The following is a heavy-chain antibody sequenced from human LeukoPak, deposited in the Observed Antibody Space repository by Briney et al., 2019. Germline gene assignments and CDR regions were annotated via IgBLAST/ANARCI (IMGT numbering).Heavy chain of an antibody. CDR3: ARTYCSSTSCYTGNSHDAFDI. Sequence: SRTLSLTCTVSGCTISSGGYYWIWIRQHPGKGLEWIVYIYYSGSTYYNPFLKSRVTILVNTSNKLFLLKLRPVTAADTAVYYCARTYCSSTSCYTGNSHDAFDIWGQGTMVTVSS. V-gene: IGHV4-31*03. D-gene: IGHD2-2*02. CDR2: IYYSGST. CDR1: GCTISSGGYY. J-gene: IGHJ3*02.